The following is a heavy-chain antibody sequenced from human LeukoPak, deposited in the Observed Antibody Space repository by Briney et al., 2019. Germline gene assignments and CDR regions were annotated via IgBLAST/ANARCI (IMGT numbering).Heavy chain of an antibody. J-gene: IGHJ4*02. CDR1: GFTFSNYA. D-gene: IGHD3-10*01. CDR2: ISYVGSNK. Sequence: GRSLRLSCAASGFTFSNYAMHWVRQAPGKGLEWVAVISYVGSNKYYADSVKGRFTISRDNSKNTLYLQMNSLRAEDTAVYYCARDYKLLYGYFDYWGQGTLVTVSS. V-gene: IGHV3-30-3*01. CDR3: ARDYKLLYGYFDY.